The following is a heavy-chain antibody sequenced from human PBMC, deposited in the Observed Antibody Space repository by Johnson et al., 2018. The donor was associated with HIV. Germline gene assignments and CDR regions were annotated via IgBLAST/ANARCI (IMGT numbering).Heavy chain of an antibody. V-gene: IGHV3-30*04. J-gene: IGHJ3*02. Sequence: QVQLVESGGGVVQPGRSLRLSCAASGFTFSSYAMHWVRQAPGKGLEWVAVISYDGSNKYYADSVKGRFTISRDNYKNTLYLQMNSLRAEDTAVYYCAREGGLTGAFDIWGQGTMVTASS. CDR1: GFTFSSYA. CDR3: AREGGLTGAFDI. D-gene: IGHD3-16*01. CDR2: ISYDGSNK.